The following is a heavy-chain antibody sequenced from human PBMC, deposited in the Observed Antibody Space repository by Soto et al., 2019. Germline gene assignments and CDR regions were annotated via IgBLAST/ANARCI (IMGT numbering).Heavy chain of an antibody. D-gene: IGHD6-13*01. J-gene: IGHJ6*02. Sequence: PGGSLRLSCAASGFTFSSYWMSWVRQAPGKGLEWVANIKQDGSEKYYVDSVKGRFTISRDNAKNSLYLQMNSLRAEDTAVYYCARGSLFYFGYSNSWYRGMDYYYYGMDVWGQGTTVTVSS. CDR3: ARGSLFYFGYSNSWYRGMDYYYYGMDV. CDR1: GFTFSSYW. CDR2: IKQDGSEK. V-gene: IGHV3-7*01.